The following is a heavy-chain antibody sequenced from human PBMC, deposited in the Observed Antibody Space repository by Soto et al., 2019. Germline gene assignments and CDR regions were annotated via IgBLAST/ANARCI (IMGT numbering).Heavy chain of an antibody. D-gene: IGHD3-16*01. Sequence: QVQLVESGDEMKKPGASVRVSCKASGYIFVNYGIAWVRQAPGQELEWMGWISPYTGDTHSASKVQGRLTMTTDTSTSTAYMDLGSLTSDDTALYFCAMVDNYVTPTPQDVWGQGTTVTVSS. CDR3: AMVDNYVTPTPQDV. CDR2: ISPYTGDT. CDR1: GYIFVNYG. V-gene: IGHV1-18*01. J-gene: IGHJ6*02.